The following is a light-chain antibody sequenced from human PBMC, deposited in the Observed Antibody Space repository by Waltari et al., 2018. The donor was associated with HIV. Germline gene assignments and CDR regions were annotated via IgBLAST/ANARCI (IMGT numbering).Light chain of an antibody. CDR1: SSNIGASNY. CDR3: SSFVSFAL. Sequence: QSALTQPASVSGSPGQSITIPCTGTSSNIGASNYVSWYQQYPGKAPKLMIYDVSKRPSGVSNRFSGSKSGNTASLTISGLQAEDEADYYCSSFVSFALFGGGTKLTVL. J-gene: IGLJ2*01. CDR2: DVS. V-gene: IGLV2-14*03.